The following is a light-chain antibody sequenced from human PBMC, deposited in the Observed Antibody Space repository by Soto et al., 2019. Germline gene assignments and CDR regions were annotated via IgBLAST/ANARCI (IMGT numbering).Light chain of an antibody. Sequence: DIPMNQSPSSLSASVGDRVTITCRASQSISSYVNWYQQKPGKAPKILIYAASSLQSGVPSRFSGSGSGTDFTLPISSLQPEDYATYYCQQTYSTPRTFGQGTKVEIK. J-gene: IGKJ1*01. CDR3: QQTYSTPRT. CDR2: AAS. V-gene: IGKV1-39*01. CDR1: QSISSY.